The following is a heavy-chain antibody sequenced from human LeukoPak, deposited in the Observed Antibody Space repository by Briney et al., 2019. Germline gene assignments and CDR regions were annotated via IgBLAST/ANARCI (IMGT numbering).Heavy chain of an antibody. J-gene: IGHJ5*02. Sequence: SETLSLTCTVSGGSIASGNYYWNWIRQPAGKGLEWIGRIYIRGSTNYNPSLESRVTISIDTSKNQFYLKLTSVAAADTAVYYCARDRQLLEPSFDPWGQGTLVTVSS. V-gene: IGHV4-61*02. CDR3: ARDRQLLEPSFDP. CDR2: IYIRGST. CDR1: GGSIASGNYY. D-gene: IGHD1-1*01.